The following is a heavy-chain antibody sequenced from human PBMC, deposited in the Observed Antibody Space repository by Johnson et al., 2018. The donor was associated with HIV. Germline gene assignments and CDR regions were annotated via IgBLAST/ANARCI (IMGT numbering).Heavy chain of an antibody. V-gene: IGHV3-33*01. Sequence: QVQLVESGGGLVQPGGSLRLSCAASGFSLSNCGMHWVRQAPGKGLQWVAVIWFDGTNKNYGDSVTGRFTISGDASRNTLFLQMNSLRAEDTAVYYCARDYRGRTVDAFDVWGQGTLVIVSS. CDR2: IWFDGTNK. D-gene: IGHD3-16*02. CDR1: GFSLSNCG. J-gene: IGHJ3*01. CDR3: ARDYRGRTVDAFDV.